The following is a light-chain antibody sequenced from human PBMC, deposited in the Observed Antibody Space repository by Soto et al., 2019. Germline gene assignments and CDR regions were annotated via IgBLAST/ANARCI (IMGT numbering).Light chain of an antibody. CDR2: DVS. Sequence: QSALTQPASVYGSPGQSITISCTGTSSDVGGYNYVSWYQQHPGKAPKLMIYDVSNRPSGVSNRFPGSKSGNTASLTISGLQAEDEADYYCSSYTSSSTLNYVFGTGTKVTVL. CDR1: SSDVGGYNY. V-gene: IGLV2-14*01. J-gene: IGLJ1*01. CDR3: SSYTSSSTLNYV.